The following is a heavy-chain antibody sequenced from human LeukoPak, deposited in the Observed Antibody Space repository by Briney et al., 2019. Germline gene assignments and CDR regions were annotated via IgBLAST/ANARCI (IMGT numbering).Heavy chain of an antibody. Sequence: SETLSLTCTVSGGSISSSSYYWDWIRQPPGKGLEWIGSIYYSGSTYYNPSLKSRLTMSVDTSKNQLSLKLSSVTAADTAMYYCARQEWVARTEVDFWGQGILVSVSS. D-gene: IGHD1-26*01. CDR2: IYYSGST. V-gene: IGHV4-39*01. CDR3: ARQEWVARTEVDF. CDR1: GGSISSSSYY. J-gene: IGHJ4*02.